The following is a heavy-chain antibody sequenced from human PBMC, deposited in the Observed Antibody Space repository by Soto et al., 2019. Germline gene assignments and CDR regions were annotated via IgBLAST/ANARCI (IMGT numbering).Heavy chain of an antibody. Sequence: SETLSLTCTVSGGSMNSYYWSWIRQPPGKGLEWIGYIYYSGSTNYNPSLKSRVTISVDTSKSQFSLKLSSVTAADTAVYYCARVRRATMVRGVISWFDPWGQGTLVTVSS. CDR2: IYYSGST. CDR1: GGSMNSYY. J-gene: IGHJ5*02. CDR3: ARVRRATMVRGVISWFDP. D-gene: IGHD3-10*01. V-gene: IGHV4-59*01.